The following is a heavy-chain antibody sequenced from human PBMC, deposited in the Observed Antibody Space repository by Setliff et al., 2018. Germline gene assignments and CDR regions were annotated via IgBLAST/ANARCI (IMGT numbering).Heavy chain of an antibody. Sequence: ASVKVSCKASGYTFAGYYIHWVRQAPGQGLEWMGWINPNSGGTKYAQKFQGRVTMTRDTAISTAYMDLSSLRSDDMAVYYCARGRPTANPYYYYYMDVWGKGTTVTVSS. CDR2: INPNSGGT. CDR1: GYTFAGYY. D-gene: IGHD4-4*01. CDR3: ARGRPTANPYYYYYMDV. J-gene: IGHJ6*03. V-gene: IGHV1-2*02.